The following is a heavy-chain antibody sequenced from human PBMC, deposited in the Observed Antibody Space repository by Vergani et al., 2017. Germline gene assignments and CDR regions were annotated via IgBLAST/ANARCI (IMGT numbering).Heavy chain of an antibody. Sequence: EVQLVESGGGLEQPARSLRLSCRASGFTFTDYGISWVRQAPGKGLEWVGFVRNKEDGGTPEHAASVKGRFTISRDDSKTIAYLQMNSLKTEDTAVYYCTTGFPGSSWSTYWGRGTLVTVSS. CDR1: GFTFTDYG. D-gene: IGHD6-13*01. V-gene: IGHV3-49*04. CDR3: TTGFPGSSWSTY. J-gene: IGHJ4*01. CDR2: VRNKEDGGTP.